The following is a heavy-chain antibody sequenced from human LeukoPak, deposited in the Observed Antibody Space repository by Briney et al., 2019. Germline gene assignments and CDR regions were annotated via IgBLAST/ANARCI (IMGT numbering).Heavy chain of an antibody. J-gene: IGHJ4*02. CDR3: ASHRSSGSYLGYFDY. V-gene: IGHV4-61*02. D-gene: IGHD1-26*01. CDR1: GGSISGGSYY. CDR2: IYTIGST. Sequence: SQTLSLTCTVSGGSISGGSYYWSWIRQPAGKGLEWIGRIYTIGSTNYNPSLKSRVTISVDTSKNQFSLKLSSVTAADTAVYYCASHRSSGSYLGYFDYWGQGTLVTVSS.